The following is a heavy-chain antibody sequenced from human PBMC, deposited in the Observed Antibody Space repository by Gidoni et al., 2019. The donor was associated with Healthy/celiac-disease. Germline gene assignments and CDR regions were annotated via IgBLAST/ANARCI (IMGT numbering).Heavy chain of an antibody. D-gene: IGHD3-3*01. CDR1: GYSFTSYW. Sequence: EVQLVQSGAEVKKPGDSLKISCTGSGYSFTSYWIGWVRQMPGKGLEWMGIIYPGDSDTRYSPSFQGQVTISADKSISTAYLQWSSLKASDTAMYYCARHGSGPASFLEWLFVTPDVWGKGTTVTVSS. CDR3: ARHGSGPASFLEWLFVTPDV. V-gene: IGHV5-51*01. CDR2: IYPGDSDT. J-gene: IGHJ6*04.